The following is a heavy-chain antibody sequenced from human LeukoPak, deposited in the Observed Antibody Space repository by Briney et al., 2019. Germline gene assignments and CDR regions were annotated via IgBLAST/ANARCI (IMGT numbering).Heavy chain of an antibody. V-gene: IGHV4-39*01. Sequence: QLQLQESGPGLVKPPETLSLTCTVSGGSIRITTYYWGWIRQPPGKGLEWIGSVHYSGSTFYNPSLKSRATISVDTSKNQFSLKLSSVTAADTAVYYCAKVYSSSSRDAFDVWGQGTMVTVSS. CDR2: VHYSGST. CDR3: AKVYSSSSRDAFDV. J-gene: IGHJ3*01. CDR1: GGSIRITTYY. D-gene: IGHD6-6*01.